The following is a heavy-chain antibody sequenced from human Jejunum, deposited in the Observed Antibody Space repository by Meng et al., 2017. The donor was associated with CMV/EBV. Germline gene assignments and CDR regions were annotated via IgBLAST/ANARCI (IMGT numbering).Heavy chain of an antibody. CDR1: GLTNRKEG. J-gene: IGHJ4*02. V-gene: IGHV3-7*01. Sequence: CGANGLTNRKEGKRRERQEEGKGEEWVGKKKKEGREKKKVEREKGRLNITRDNAKKSLFLQMNRLRDEDTAMYYCARNARGSGYWGQGTLVTVSS. D-gene: IGHD3-10*01. CDR3: ARNARGSGY. CDR2: KKKEGREK.